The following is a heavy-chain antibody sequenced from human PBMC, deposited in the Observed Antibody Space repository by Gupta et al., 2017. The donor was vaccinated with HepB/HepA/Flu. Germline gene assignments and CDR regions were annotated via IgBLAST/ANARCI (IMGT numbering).Heavy chain of an antibody. CDR1: GYTVTSYV. CDR2: MNPNSGNT. CDR3: AGGSSVSYYYGSGSYYADFDY. D-gene: IGHD3-10*01. J-gene: IGHJ4*02. V-gene: IGHV1-8*01. Sequence: HVQLVQSGAEVTKPGAAVTVSCKASGYTVTSYVIKWVRQATGHVLGWMGWMNPNSGNTGYAQKIQGRITMTRNTSISTDYMELSSLRSEDTTVYDWAGGSSVSYYYGSGSYYADFDYWGQGTLVTVSS.